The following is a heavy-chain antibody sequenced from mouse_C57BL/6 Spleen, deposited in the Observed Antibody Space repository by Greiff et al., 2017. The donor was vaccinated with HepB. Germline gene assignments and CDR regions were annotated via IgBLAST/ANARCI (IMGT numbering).Heavy chain of an antibody. CDR1: GFSLTSYG. D-gene: IGHD2-4*01. V-gene: IGHV2-6-1*01. CDR2: IWSDGST. J-gene: IGHJ1*03. Sequence: QVQLKQSGPGLVAPSQSLSIPCTVSGFSLTSYGVHWVRQPPGKGLEWLVVIWSDGSTTYNSALKSRLSISKDNSKSQVFLKMNSLQTDDTAMYYCARHGDYDWYFDVWGTRTTVTVSS. CDR3: ARHGDYDWYFDV.